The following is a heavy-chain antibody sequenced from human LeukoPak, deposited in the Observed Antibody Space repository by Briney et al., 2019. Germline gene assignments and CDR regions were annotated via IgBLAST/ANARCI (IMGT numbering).Heavy chain of an antibody. V-gene: IGHV3-30*04. CDR3: ARPPQQWSFGPFDY. CDR2: ISNDGSNK. J-gene: IGHJ4*02. Sequence: GESLRLSCAASGSSFSNYAMHWVRQAPGKGLEWVAVISNDGSNKNHADSVKGRFTISRDNSKNTVYLQVNSLRAEDTAVYYCARPPQQWSFGPFDYWGQGSQLIVSS. D-gene: IGHD5-18*01. CDR1: GSSFSNYA.